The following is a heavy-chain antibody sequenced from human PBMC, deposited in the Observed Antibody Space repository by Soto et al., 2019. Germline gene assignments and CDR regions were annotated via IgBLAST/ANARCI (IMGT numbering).Heavy chain of an antibody. CDR2: INPNSGGT. D-gene: IGHD2-2*01. CDR3: ARVGEYCSSTSCFENYYGMDV. J-gene: IGHJ6*02. CDR1: GYTFTGYY. V-gene: IGHV1-2*02. Sequence: QVQLVQSGAEVKKPGASVKVSCKASGYTFTGYYMHWVRQAPGQGLEWMGWINPNSGGTNYAQKFQGRVTMTRDTSISTAYMELSRLRSDDTAVYYCARVGEYCSSTSCFENYYGMDVWGQGTTVTVSS.